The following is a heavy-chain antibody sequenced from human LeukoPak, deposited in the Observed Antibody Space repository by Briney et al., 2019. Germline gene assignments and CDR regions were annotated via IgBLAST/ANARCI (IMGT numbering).Heavy chain of an antibody. CDR1: GFTFSSYG. D-gene: IGHD4-17*01. J-gene: IGHJ4*02. Sequence: GGSLRLSCAASGFTFSSYGMHWVRQAPGKGLEWVAFIRYDGSNKYYADSVKGRFTISRDNSKNTLYLQMNSLRAEDTAVYYCAKDQGGYGDYFILDYWGQGTLVTVSS. CDR3: AKDQGGYGDYFILDY. V-gene: IGHV3-30*02. CDR2: IRYDGSNK.